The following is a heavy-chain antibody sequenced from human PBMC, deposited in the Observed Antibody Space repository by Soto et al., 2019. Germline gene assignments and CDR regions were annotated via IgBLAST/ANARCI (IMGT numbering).Heavy chain of an antibody. CDR1: GGSFSGYY. V-gene: IGHV4-34*01. D-gene: IGHD1-26*01. J-gene: IGHJ4*02. CDR3: ARAGEGELVDY. Sequence: SETLSLTCAVYGGSFSGYYWSLIRQPPGKGLEWIGEINHSGSTNYNPSLKSRVTISVDTSKNQFSLELRSVTAADTAVYYCARAGEGELVDYWGQGTLVTVS. CDR2: INHSGST.